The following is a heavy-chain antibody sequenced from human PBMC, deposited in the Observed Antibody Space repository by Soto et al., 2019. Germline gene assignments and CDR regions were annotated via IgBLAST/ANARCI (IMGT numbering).Heavy chain of an antibody. Sequence: GGSLRLSCAASGFSFSNYDMHWVRQATGKGLEWVSGIGTAGDTYYPGSVKGRFTISRENAKNSFYLQMNSLRAEDTAVYYCTRVDSSGWYPSWDYWGQGTLVTVSS. V-gene: IGHV3-13*01. J-gene: IGHJ4*02. D-gene: IGHD6-19*01. CDR2: IGTAGDT. CDR3: TRVDSSGWYPSWDY. CDR1: GFSFSNYD.